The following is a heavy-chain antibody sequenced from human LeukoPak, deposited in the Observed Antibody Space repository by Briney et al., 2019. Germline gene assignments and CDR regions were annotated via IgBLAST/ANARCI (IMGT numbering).Heavy chain of an antibody. CDR1: GFTFSSYG. J-gene: IGHJ4*02. CDR2: ISYDGSNK. V-gene: IGHV3-30*18. D-gene: IGHD5-18*01. Sequence: PGRSLRLSCAASGFTFSSYGMHWVRQAPGKGLEWVAVISYDGSNKYYADSVKSRFTISRDNSKNTLYLQVNSLRAEDTAVYYCAKDSRGYSYGYTLDYWGQGTLVTVSS. CDR3: AKDSRGYSYGYTLDY.